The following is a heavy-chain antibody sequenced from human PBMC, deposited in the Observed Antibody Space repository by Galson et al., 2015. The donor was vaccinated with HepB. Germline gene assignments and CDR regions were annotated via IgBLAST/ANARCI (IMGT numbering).Heavy chain of an antibody. V-gene: IGHV3-74*01. CDR3: ARVSYGGNGNDAFDI. CDR1: GFTFSSYW. Sequence: SLRLSCAASGFTFSSYWMHWVRQAPGKGLVWVSRINSDGSSTSYADSVKGRFTISRDNAKNTLYLQMNSLRAEDTAVYYCARVSYGGNGNDAFDIWGQGTMVTVSS. J-gene: IGHJ3*02. D-gene: IGHD4-23*01. CDR2: INSDGSST.